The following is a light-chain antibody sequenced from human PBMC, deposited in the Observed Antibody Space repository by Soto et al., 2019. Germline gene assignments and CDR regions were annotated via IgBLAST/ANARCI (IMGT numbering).Light chain of an antibody. Sequence: EIAMTQSPATLSVSPEERATLSCRASQSVSSNLAWYQQKPGQAPRLLIYGASTRATGIPARFSGSGSGTEFTLTISSLQSEDFAVYYCQQYNNWPTSTFGQGTKVEIK. CDR1: QSVSSN. CDR3: QQYNNWPTST. J-gene: IGKJ1*01. V-gene: IGKV3-15*01. CDR2: GAS.